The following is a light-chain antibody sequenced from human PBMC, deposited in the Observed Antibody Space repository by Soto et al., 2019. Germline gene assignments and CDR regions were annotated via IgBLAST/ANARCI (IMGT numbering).Light chain of an antibody. CDR1: SSDVGGYNY. CDR2: DVS. CDR3: CSYAGSYTPVV. V-gene: IGLV2-11*01. Sequence: QSVLTQPRSVSGSPGQSVTISCTGTSSDVGGYNYVYWYQQHPGKAPKLMIYDVSKRPSGVPDRFSGSKSGNTASLTISGLQAEDEADYSCCSYAGSYTPVVFGGGTKLTVL. J-gene: IGLJ2*01.